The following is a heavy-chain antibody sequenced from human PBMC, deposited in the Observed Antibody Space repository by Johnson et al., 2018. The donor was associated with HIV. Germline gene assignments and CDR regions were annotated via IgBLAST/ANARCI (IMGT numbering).Heavy chain of an antibody. J-gene: IGHJ3*01. CDR2: IYSGGST. V-gene: IGHV3-NL1*01. CDR1: GFTFSSYA. CDR3: VDAEDF. Sequence: QVQLVESGGGLIQPGGSLRLSCAASGFTFSSYAMHWVRQAPGKGLGWVSLIYSGGSTYYADSVKGSFTISRDNAKNSLYLRVNSLRVARGVRSALVDAEDFWGQGTMVTVSS. D-gene: IGHD3-3*01.